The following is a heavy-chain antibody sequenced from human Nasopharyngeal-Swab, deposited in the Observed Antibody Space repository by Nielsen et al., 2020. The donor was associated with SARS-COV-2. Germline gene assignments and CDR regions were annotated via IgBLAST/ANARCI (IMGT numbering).Heavy chain of an antibody. CDR1: GFTFSSYA. J-gene: IGHJ6*02. Sequence: GGSLRLSCAASGFTFSSYAMSWVRQAPGKGLEWVSHISVDGRSTYHADSVRGRFTISRDNSKNTLYLQMNSLRAEDTAVYYCAREAQTGYSSGWTYYYYGMDVWGQGTTVTVSS. CDR2: ISVDGRST. D-gene: IGHD6-19*01. CDR3: AREAQTGYSSGWTYYYYGMDV. V-gene: IGHV3-23*01.